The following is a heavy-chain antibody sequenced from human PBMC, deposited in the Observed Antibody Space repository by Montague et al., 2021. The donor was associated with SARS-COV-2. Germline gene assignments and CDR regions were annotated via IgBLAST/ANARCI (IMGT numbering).Heavy chain of an antibody. CDR2: IDWDDDK. CDR1: GFSLSTSGMC. D-gene: IGHD1-26*01. Sequence: PPLVKPTQTLTLTCTFSGFSLSTSGMCVSWIRQPPGKALERLALIDWDDDKYYSTSLKTRLTISKDTSKNQVVLTMTNMDPVDTATYYCARIWGATRGDAFDIWGQGTMVTVSS. V-gene: IGHV2-70*01. J-gene: IGHJ3*02. CDR3: ARIWGATRGDAFDI.